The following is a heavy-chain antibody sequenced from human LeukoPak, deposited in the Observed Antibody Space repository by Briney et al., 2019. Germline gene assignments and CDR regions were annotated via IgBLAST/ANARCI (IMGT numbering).Heavy chain of an antibody. Sequence: GGSLRLSCAASGFTFSSYAMSWVRQAPGKGLEWVSAISGSGGSTYYADSVKSRFTISRDNSKNTLYLQMNSLRAEDTAVYYCAKDVGRDGYNFDYWGQGTLVTVSS. CDR3: AKDVGRDGYNFDY. J-gene: IGHJ4*02. D-gene: IGHD5-24*01. CDR1: GFTFSSYA. V-gene: IGHV3-23*01. CDR2: ISGSGGST.